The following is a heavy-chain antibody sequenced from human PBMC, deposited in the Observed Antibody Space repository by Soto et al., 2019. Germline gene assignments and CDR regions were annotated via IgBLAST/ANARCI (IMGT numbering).Heavy chain of an antibody. J-gene: IGHJ6*02. Sequence: QVQLVQSGAEVKKPGSSVKVSCKASGGTFSSYAISWVRQAPGQGLEWMGGIIPIFGTANYAQKCQGRVTITADESTSTAYMELSSLRSEDTAVYYCARSDIVLMVYATYYYYGMDVWGQGTTVTVSS. CDR2: IIPIFGTA. V-gene: IGHV1-69*01. CDR1: GGTFSSYA. CDR3: ARSDIVLMVYATYYYYGMDV. D-gene: IGHD2-8*01.